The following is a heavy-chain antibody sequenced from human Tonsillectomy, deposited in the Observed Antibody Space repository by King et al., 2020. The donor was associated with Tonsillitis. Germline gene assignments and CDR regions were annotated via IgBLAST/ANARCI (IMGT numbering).Heavy chain of an antibody. CDR3: ASEYCSGGSCYSDAFDI. CDR2: ISYDGSNK. J-gene: IGHJ3*02. D-gene: IGHD2-15*01. Sequence: VQLVGSGGGVVQPGRSLRLSCAASGFTFSSYAMHWVRQAPGKGLEWVAVISYDGSNKYYADSVKGRFTISRDNSKNTLYLQMNSLRAEDTAVYYCASEYCSGGSCYSDAFDIWGQGTMVTVSS. V-gene: IGHV3-30*04. CDR1: GFTFSSYA.